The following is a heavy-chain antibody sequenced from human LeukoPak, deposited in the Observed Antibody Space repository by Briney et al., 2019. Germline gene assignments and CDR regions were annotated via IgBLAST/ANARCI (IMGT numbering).Heavy chain of an antibody. CDR1: GFTFSSYG. Sequence: PGGSLRLSCAASGFTFSSYGMHWVRQAPGKGLEWVAGISYDGSNNYSADSVKGRFTISRDNSKNTLYLQLNSLSADDTAVYYCSEEAPPWRSSPYYFDYWGQGTLVTVSS. J-gene: IGHJ4*02. CDR3: SEEAPPWRSSPYYFDY. V-gene: IGHV3-30*03. D-gene: IGHD6-6*01. CDR2: ISYDGSNN.